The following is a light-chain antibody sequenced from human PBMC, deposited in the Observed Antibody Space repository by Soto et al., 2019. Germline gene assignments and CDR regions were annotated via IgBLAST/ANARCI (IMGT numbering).Light chain of an antibody. CDR1: QSVSSTY. CDR3: QQYGNSPIT. V-gene: IGKV3-20*01. Sequence: EIVMTQSPATLSVSPGERASLSCRASQSVSSTYLAWYQQKPGQAPRLLIYRTSTRATGIPDRFSGSGSGTDFTLTISRLEPEDFAVYYCQQYGNSPITFGQGTRLEIK. J-gene: IGKJ5*01. CDR2: RTS.